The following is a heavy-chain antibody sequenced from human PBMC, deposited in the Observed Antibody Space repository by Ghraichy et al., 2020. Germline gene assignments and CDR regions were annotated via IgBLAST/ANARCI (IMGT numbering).Heavy chain of an antibody. Sequence: GGSLRLSCAAPGFTFSDYWMSWVRQAPGKGLEWVANIKQDGSEQSYVDSVRGRFTISRDNAKNSLYLHMNNLRAEDTAVYYCARCRRRPFYFDYWGQGTLVPVSP. CDR2: IKQDGSEQ. J-gene: IGHJ4*02. D-gene: IGHD6-6*01. CDR1: GFTFSDYW. CDR3: ARCRRRPFYFDY. V-gene: IGHV3-7*03.